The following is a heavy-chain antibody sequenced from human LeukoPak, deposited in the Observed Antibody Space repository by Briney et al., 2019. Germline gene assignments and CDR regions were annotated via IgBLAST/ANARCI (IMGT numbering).Heavy chain of an antibody. V-gene: IGHV3-30-3*01. CDR2: ISYDGSNK. Sequence: PGGSLRLSCAASGFTFSSYAMHWVRQAPGKGLEWVAVISYDGSNKYYADSVKGRFTISRDNSKNTLYLQMNSLRAEDTAVYYCARDGGGSSWYAGGEHFDYWGQGTLVTVSS. CDR3: ARDGGGSSWYAGGEHFDY. J-gene: IGHJ4*02. D-gene: IGHD6-13*01. CDR1: GFTFSSYA.